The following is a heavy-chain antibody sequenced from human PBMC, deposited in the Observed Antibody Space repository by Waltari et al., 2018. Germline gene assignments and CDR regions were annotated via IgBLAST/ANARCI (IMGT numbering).Heavy chain of an antibody. Sequence: QVHLQESGQGLVKPSGTLSLTCAVSGDSISGNYWWSWVRQSPEKGLEWIGQVHHSGKTHYNPSLQSRVAISLDKPKNHFSLNLNSVTAADTAIYYCAGDRAIGLFFDYWGRGTLVTVSS. CDR3: AGDRAIGLFFDY. CDR1: GDSISGNYW. D-gene: IGHD2-2*01. J-gene: IGHJ4*02. V-gene: IGHV4-4*02. CDR2: VHHSGKT.